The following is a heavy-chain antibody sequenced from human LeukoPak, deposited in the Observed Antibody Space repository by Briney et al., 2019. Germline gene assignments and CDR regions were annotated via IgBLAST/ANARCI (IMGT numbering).Heavy chain of an antibody. V-gene: IGHV4-59*01. J-gene: IGHJ6*02. D-gene: IGHD5/OR15-5a*01. CDR1: GGSISSDY. CDR3: VRAGYSVYDSYMDV. Sequence: SETLSLTCTVSGGSISSDYWSWIRQPPGKGLEWIGYMFYSGSTNYNPSLKSRVTISVDTSKNLFSLELGSVTAADTAVYYCVRAGYSVYDSYMDVWGQGTTVTVSS. CDR2: MFYSGST.